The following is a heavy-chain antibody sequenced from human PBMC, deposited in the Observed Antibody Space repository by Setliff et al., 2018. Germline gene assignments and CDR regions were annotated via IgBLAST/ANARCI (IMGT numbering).Heavy chain of an antibody. V-gene: IGHV3-21*01. J-gene: IGHJ4*02. CDR1: GFTFSSYS. D-gene: IGHD3-22*01. Sequence: GASLKISCAASGFTFSSYSMNWVRQAPGKGLEWVSSISSSSSYIYYADSVKGRFTISRDNAKNSLYLQMNSLRGEDTAVYYCAGSGYYLPYYFDYWGQGTLVTVSS. CDR3: AGSGYYLPYYFDY. CDR2: ISSSSSYI.